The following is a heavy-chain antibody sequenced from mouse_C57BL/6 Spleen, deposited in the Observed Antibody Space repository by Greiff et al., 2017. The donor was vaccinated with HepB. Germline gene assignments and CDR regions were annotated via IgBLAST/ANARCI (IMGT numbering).Heavy chain of an antibody. J-gene: IGHJ3*01. Sequence: QVQLKQPGTELVKPGASVKLSCKASGYTFTSYWMHWVKQRPGQGLEWIGNINPSNGGTNYNEKFKSKATLTVDKSSSTAYMQLSSLTSEDSAVYYCARWEYDYDGFAYWGQGTLVTVSA. CDR3: ARWEYDYDGFAY. V-gene: IGHV1-53*01. D-gene: IGHD2-4*01. CDR1: GYTFTSYW. CDR2: INPSNGGT.